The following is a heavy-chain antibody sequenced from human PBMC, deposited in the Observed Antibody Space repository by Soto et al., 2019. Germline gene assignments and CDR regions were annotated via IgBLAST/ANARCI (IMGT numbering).Heavy chain of an antibody. CDR3: AREGRYSGSDYFDY. D-gene: IGHD5-12*01. V-gene: IGHV3-23*01. CDR2: ISGGGGST. CDR1: GFTFTNYA. J-gene: IGHJ4*02. Sequence: EVQLLESGGGLVQPGGSLRLSCAASGFTFTNYAMSWVRQVPGKGLEWVSAISGGGGSTYYADSVKGRFTISRDNDKNSLYLQMNNLRDEDTAVYFCAREGRYSGSDYFDYWGQGTLVTVSS.